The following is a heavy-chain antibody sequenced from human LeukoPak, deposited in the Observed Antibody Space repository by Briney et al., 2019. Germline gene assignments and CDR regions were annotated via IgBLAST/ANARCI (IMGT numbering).Heavy chain of an antibody. Sequence: PSETLSLTCTVSGGSISSYYWSWIRQPAGKGLEWIWRIYTSGSTNYNPSLKSRVTMSVDTSKNQFSLKLSSVTAADTAVYYCARMPELYYYYYMDVWGKGTTVTVSS. CDR3: ARMPELYYYYYMDV. CDR2: IYTSGST. D-gene: IGHD1-26*01. J-gene: IGHJ6*03. CDR1: GGSISSYY. V-gene: IGHV4-4*07.